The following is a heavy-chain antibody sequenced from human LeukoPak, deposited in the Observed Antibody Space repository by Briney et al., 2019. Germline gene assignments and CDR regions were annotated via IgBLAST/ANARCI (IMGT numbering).Heavy chain of an antibody. CDR2: IYSGGST. CDR3: ARESSGYYFDY. J-gene: IGHJ4*02. V-gene: IGHV3-53*01. Sequence: PGGSLRLSCAASGFTFSNAWMNWVRQAPGKGLEWVSVIYSGGSTYYADSVKGRFTISRDSSKNTLYLQMNTLRAEDTAVYYCARESSGYYFDYWGQGTLVTVSS. D-gene: IGHD6-25*01. CDR1: GFTFSNAW.